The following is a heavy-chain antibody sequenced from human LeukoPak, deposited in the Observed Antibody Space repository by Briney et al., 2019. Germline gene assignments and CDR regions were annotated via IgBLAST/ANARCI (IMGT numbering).Heavy chain of an antibody. Sequence: PSETLSLTCAVYRGSFSGYFWSWIRQPPGKGLEWIGEINHSGSTNYNPSLKSRVTISADTSTNHFSLTLSSVTAAEMAVYYCARVGSGSASHTFDHWGQGTLVTVSS. D-gene: IGHD1-14*01. CDR2: INHSGST. CDR1: RGSFSGYF. V-gene: IGHV4-34*01. J-gene: IGHJ4*02. CDR3: ARVGSGSASHTFDH.